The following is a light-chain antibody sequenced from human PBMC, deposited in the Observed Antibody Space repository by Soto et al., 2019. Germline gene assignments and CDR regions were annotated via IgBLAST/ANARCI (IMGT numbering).Light chain of an antibody. CDR1: SGDVGGYNY. Sequence: QSALTQPASVSGSPGQWITISCTGTSGDVGGYNYVSWYQQHPDRAPKLMIYDVSNRPSGVSNRFSGSKSGNTASLTISGLQAEDEADYYCSSYTSTSTLVVFGGGTKLTVL. V-gene: IGLV2-14*01. CDR2: DVS. CDR3: SSYTSTSTLVV. J-gene: IGLJ2*01.